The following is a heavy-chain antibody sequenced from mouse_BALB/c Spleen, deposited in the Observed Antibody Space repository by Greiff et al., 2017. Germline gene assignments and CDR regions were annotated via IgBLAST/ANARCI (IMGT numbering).Heavy chain of an antibody. J-gene: IGHJ2*01. Sequence: VESGGGLVQPGGSRKLSCAASGFTFSSFGMHWVRQAPEKGLEWVAYISSGSSTIYYADTVKGRFTISRDNPKNTLFLQMTSLRSEDTAMYYCARSFDYWGQGTTLTVSS. CDR2: ISSGSSTI. CDR3: ARSFDY. V-gene: IGHV5-17*02. CDR1: GFTFSSFG.